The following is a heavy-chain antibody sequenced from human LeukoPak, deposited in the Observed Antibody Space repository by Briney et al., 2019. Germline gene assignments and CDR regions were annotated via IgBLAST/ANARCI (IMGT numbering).Heavy chain of an antibody. Sequence: GGSLRLSCAASGFTFSSYAMSWVRQAPGRGLEWVSGISGSGGSTYYADSVKGRFTISRDNSKNTLYLQMNSLRVEDTAVYYCAKSTSMVPATTFDYWGQGTLVTVST. V-gene: IGHV3-23*01. CDR2: ISGSGGST. CDR3: AKSTSMVPATTFDY. J-gene: IGHJ4*02. CDR1: GFTFSSYA. D-gene: IGHD2/OR15-2a*01.